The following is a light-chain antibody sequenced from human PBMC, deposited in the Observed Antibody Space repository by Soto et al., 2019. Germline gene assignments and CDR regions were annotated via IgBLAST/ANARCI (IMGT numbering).Light chain of an antibody. CDR2: DVS. J-gene: IGLJ2*01. CDR3: SSYTTSRTLV. CDR1: SSDVGAYTY. Sequence: QSVLTQPASVSGSPGQSITISCTGTSSDVGAYTYVSWYKQHAGRAPQLMIYDVSNRPSGISNRFSGSKSDNTASLTISGLQAEDEADYYCSSYTTSRTLVFGGGTKLTVL. V-gene: IGLV2-14*01.